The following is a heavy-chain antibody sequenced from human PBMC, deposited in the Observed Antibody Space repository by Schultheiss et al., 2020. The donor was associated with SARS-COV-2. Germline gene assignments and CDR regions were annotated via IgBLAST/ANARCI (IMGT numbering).Heavy chain of an antibody. J-gene: IGHJ6*02. CDR1: GFTFSSYA. V-gene: IGHV3-30-3*01. CDR2: ISYDGSNK. D-gene: IGHD2-2*02. Sequence: GGSLRLSCAASGFTFSSYAMHWVRQAPGKGLEWVAVISYDGSNKYYADSVKGRFTISRDNSKNTLNLQMNSLRAEDTAVYYCARDRVVPAAIRLTYYYYGMDVWGQGTTVTVSS. CDR3: ARDRVVPAAIRLTYYYYGMDV.